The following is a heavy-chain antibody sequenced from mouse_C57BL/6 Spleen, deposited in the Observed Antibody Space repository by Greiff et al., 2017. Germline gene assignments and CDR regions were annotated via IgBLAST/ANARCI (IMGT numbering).Heavy chain of an antibody. CDR3: ARNWDAYAMDY. V-gene: IGHV1-82*01. J-gene: IGHJ4*01. CDR1: GYAFSSSW. D-gene: IGHD4-1*01. Sequence: VQLQQSGPELVKPGASVKISCKASGYAFSSSWMHWVKQRPGKGLEWIGRIYPGDGDTNSNGKFKGKSTLTADKSSSTAYMQLSSLTSEDSAVYFCARNWDAYAMDYWGQGTSVTVSS. CDR2: IYPGDGDT.